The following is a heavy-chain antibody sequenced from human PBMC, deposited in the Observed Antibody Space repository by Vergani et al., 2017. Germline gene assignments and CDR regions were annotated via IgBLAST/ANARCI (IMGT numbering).Heavy chain of an antibody. V-gene: IGHV3-23*01. CDR3: AKDGVYYYCSGSYNYYYYGMDV. D-gene: IGHD3-10*01. CDR1: GFTFSSYA. J-gene: IGHJ6*02. Sequence: EVQLLESGGGLVQPGGSLRLSCAASGFTFSSYAMSWVRQAPGKGLEWVSAISGSGGSTYYADSVKGRFTISRDNSKNTLYLQMNSLRAEDTVVYYCAKDGVYYYCSGSYNYYYYGMDVWGQGTTVTVSS. CDR2: ISGSGGST.